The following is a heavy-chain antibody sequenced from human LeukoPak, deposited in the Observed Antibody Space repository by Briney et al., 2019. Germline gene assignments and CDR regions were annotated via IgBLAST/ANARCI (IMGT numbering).Heavy chain of an antibody. CDR2: TDQNGGER. CDR3: ARDESGPND. Sequence: GGSLRLSCTGSGFTFRHYWMSWVRQAPGKGLEWVSNTDQNGGERYYVDSVKGRFTISRDNAKESLYLQMDSLRTEDTAVYYCARDESGPNDWGQGTLVTVSS. CDR1: GFTFRHYW. J-gene: IGHJ4*02. D-gene: IGHD5-12*01. V-gene: IGHV3-7*05.